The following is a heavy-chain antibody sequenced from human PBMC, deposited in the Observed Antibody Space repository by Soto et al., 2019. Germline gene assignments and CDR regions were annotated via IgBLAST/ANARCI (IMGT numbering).Heavy chain of an antibody. D-gene: IGHD6-19*01. Sequence: PSETLSLTCAVSGGSINSNYFWGWVRQAPGRGLEWIGSIYYGGNTYYNPSLKSRVTISADSSKTQFSLNLNSVTAADTAVYYCATTIYSTGWSRVYWGQGILVTVSS. V-gene: IGHV4-39*01. J-gene: IGHJ4*02. CDR3: ATTIYSTGWSRVY. CDR1: GGSINSNYF. CDR2: IYYGGNT.